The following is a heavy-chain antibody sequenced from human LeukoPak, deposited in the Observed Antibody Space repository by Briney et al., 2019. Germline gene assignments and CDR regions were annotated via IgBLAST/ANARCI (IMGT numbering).Heavy chain of an antibody. J-gene: IGHJ3*02. CDR3: ARDNRLITIFGVDDYHDAFDI. V-gene: IGHV3-33*01. Sequence: GGSLRLSCAASGFTFSSYGMHWVRQAPGKGLEWVAVIWYDGSNKYYADSVKGRFTISRDNSKNTLYLQMNSLRAEDTAVYYCARDNRLITIFGVDDYHDAFDIWGQGTMVTVSS. D-gene: IGHD3-3*01. CDR1: GFTFSSYG. CDR2: IWYDGSNK.